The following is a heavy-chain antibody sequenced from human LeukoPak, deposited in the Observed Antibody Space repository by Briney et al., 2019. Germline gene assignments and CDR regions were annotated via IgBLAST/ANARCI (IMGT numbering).Heavy chain of an antibody. D-gene: IGHD3-22*01. J-gene: IGHJ4*02. CDR1: GFTFSSYG. CDR2: ISYDGSNK. CDR3: AKDYYDSSGYFSRWGFDY. V-gene: IGHV3-30*18. Sequence: GRSLRLSCAASGFTFSSYGMHWVRQAPGKGLEWVAVISYDGSNKYYADSVKGRFTISRDNSKNTLYLQMNSLRAEDTAVYYCAKDYYDSSGYFSRWGFDYWGQGTLVTVPS.